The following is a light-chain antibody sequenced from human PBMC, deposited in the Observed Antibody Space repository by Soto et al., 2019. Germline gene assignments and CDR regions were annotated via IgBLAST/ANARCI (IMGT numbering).Light chain of an antibody. CDR1: SSNVGGYNF. J-gene: IGLJ2*01. V-gene: IGLV2-23*02. Sequence: QSALTQPASVSGSPGQSIAISCTGTSSNVGGYNFVSWYQQHPGKAPKLLIYEVNKRPSGVSNRFSGFKSDNTASLTISGLQAEDEADYYCCSYGGDRIFGGGTKLTVL. CDR3: CSYGGDRI. CDR2: EVN.